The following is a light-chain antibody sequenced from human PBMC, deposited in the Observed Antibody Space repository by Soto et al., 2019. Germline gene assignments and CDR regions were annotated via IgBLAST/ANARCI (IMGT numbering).Light chain of an antibody. CDR2: EGS. Sequence: QSVLTQPASVSGSPGQLITISCSGTSGDVGTYNLVSWYQHHPGKAPKLMIYEGSKRPSGVSNRFSGSTSGNTASLTISGLQAEDEADYYCCSYAGSTTYVFGTGTKVTVL. J-gene: IGLJ1*01. V-gene: IGLV2-23*01. CDR3: CSYAGSTTYV. CDR1: SGDVGTYNL.